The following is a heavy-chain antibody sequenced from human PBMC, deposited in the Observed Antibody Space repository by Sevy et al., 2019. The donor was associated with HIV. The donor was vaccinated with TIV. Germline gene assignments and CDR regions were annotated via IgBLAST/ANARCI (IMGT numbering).Heavy chain of an antibody. CDR2: IGSSNSYI. J-gene: IGHJ4*02. D-gene: IGHD6-13*01. V-gene: IGHV3-21*01. Sequence: ASVKVSCKVSGYTLTELSMHWVRQAPGKGLEWVASIGSSNSYIYYADSVKGRFTISRDNAKNSLFLHMNTLRAEDTAVYYCARSYSSSWYILYYFEYWGQGTPVTVSS. CDR3: ARSYSSSWYILYYFEY. CDR1: GYTLTELS.